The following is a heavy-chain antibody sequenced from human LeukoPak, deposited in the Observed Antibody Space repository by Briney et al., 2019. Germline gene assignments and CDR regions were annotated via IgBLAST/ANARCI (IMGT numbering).Heavy chain of an antibody. CDR3: AKCRGITMATGDMDV. CDR2: ISYDGSNK. J-gene: IGHJ6*02. D-gene: IGHD3-10*01. V-gene: IGHV3-30-3*01. Sequence: GGSLRLSCAASGFTFSSYAMHWVRQAPGKGLEWVAVISYDGSNKYYADSVKGRFTISRDNSKNTLYLQMNSLRVEDTAVYYCAKCRGITMATGDMDVWGQGTTVTVSS. CDR1: GFTFSSYA.